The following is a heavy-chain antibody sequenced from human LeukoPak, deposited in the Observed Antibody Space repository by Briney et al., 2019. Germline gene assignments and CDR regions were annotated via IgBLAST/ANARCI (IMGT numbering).Heavy chain of an antibody. Sequence: SETLSLTCTVSGGSISSGSYYWNWIRQPAGKGLEWIGRIYTSGSTSGSTNYNPSLMSRITMSVDTSKNQFSLRLNSVTAADTAVYYCARFDYGDYRPRDYWGQGTLVTASS. V-gene: IGHV4-61*02. CDR2: IYTSGSTSGST. J-gene: IGHJ4*02. CDR1: GGSISSGSYY. CDR3: ARFDYGDYRPRDY. D-gene: IGHD4-17*01.